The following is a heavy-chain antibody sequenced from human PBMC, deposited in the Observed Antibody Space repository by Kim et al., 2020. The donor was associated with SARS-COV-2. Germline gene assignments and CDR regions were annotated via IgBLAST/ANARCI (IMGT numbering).Heavy chain of an antibody. V-gene: IGHV4-59*08. CDR2: IYYSGST. J-gene: IGHJ6*03. CDR1: GGSISSYY. Sequence: SETLSLTCTVSGGSISSYYWSWIRQPPGKGLEWIGYIYYSGSTNYNPSLKSRVTISVDTSKNQFSLKLSSVTAADTAVYYCARSYSGYESGYMDVWGKGTTVTVSS. CDR3: ARSYSGYESGYMDV. D-gene: IGHD5-12*01.